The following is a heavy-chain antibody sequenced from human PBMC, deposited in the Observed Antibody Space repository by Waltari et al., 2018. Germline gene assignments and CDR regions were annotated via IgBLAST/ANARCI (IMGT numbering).Heavy chain of an antibody. J-gene: IGHJ4*02. CDR2: IHKDGSEK. CDR3: VRDHWGPDY. D-gene: IGHD7-27*01. CDR1: GFTFTDYW. Sequence: EVHLVESGGGLVEPGGSLRLSCAASGFTFTDYWMSWVRQAPGKGPEWVANIHKDGSEKNYVDYVKGRFTISRDNAKDSGYLQMNSLRADDTAMYYCVRDHWGPDYWGQGTLVTVSS. V-gene: IGHV3-7*01.